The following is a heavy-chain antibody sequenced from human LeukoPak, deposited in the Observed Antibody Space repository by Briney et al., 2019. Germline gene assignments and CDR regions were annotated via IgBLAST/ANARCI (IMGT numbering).Heavy chain of an antibody. Sequence: SETLPLTCTVSGASISSYYWSWIRQPPGKGLEWIGCIYYSGYTNYNPSLKSRVTISVDTSKNQFSLKARSVTAADTAVYYCARDPGPYCTTTSCYVDYWGQGTLVTVSS. CDR2: IYYSGYT. CDR3: ARDPGPYCTTTSCYVDY. D-gene: IGHD2-2*01. V-gene: IGHV4-59*01. CDR1: GASISSYY. J-gene: IGHJ4*02.